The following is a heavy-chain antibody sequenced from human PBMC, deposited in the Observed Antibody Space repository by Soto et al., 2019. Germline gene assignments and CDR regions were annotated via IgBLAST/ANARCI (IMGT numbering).Heavy chain of an antibody. CDR3: ERGYSSGWYSGLLDY. D-gene: IGHD6-19*01. V-gene: IGHV4-34*01. J-gene: IGHJ4*02. CDR1: GGSFSGYY. Sequence: PSETLSLTCAVYGGSFSGYYWSWIRQPPGKGLEWIGEINHSGSTNYNPSLKSRVTISVDTSKNQFSLKLSSVTAADTAVYYCERGYSSGWYSGLLDYWGQGTLVTVSS. CDR2: INHSGST.